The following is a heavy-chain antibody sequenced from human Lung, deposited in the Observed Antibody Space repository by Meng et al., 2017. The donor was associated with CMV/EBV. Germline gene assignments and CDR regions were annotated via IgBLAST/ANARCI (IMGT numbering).Heavy chain of an antibody. D-gene: IGHD1-26*01. Sequence: GGSXRLSCAASGFTFSSYSMNWVRQAPGKGLEWVSYISSSSTIYYADSVKGRFTISRDNAKNSLYLQMNSLRAEDTAVYYCATMPQSGSYSHSYYYGMDVWXQGTXVTVSS. CDR3: ATMPQSGSYSHSYYYGMDV. V-gene: IGHV3-48*04. CDR2: ISSSSTI. J-gene: IGHJ6*02. CDR1: GFTFSSYS.